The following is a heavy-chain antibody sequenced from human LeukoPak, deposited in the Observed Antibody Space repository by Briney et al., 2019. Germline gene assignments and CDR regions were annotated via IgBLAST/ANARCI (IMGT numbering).Heavy chain of an antibody. CDR1: GFTFSYYW. CDR2: INSDGSST. V-gene: IGHV3-74*01. J-gene: IGHJ5*02. D-gene: IGHD1-14*01. CDR3: AKGSGINHYHWIDP. Sequence: GGSLRLSCVASGFTFSYYWMYWVRQAPGKGLVWVSRINSDGSSTNYADSVKGRFTISRDNSKNTPYLQMDSLRAEDTALYYCAKGSGINHYHWIDPWGQGTLVTVSS.